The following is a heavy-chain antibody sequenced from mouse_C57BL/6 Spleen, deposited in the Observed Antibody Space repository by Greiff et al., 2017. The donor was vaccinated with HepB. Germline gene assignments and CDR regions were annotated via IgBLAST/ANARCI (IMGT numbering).Heavy chain of an antibody. J-gene: IGHJ1*03. CDR2: ISDGGSYT. D-gene: IGHD2-5*01. CDR3: ARESPYSNYADWYFDV. Sequence: EVKLVESGGGLVKPGGSLKLSCAASGFTFSSYAMSWVRQTPEKRLEWVATISDGGSYTYYPDNVKGRFTISRDNAKNNLYLQMSHLKSEDTAMYYCARESPYSNYADWYFDVWGTGTTLTVSS. CDR1: GFTFSSYA. V-gene: IGHV5-4*01.